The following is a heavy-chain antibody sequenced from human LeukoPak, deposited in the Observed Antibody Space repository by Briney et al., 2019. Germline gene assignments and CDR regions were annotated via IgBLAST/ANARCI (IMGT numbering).Heavy chain of an antibody. CDR1: GFTFGSYG. D-gene: IGHD3-22*01. J-gene: IGHJ1*01. CDR3: AIMHGYYDGSGYWVQ. CDR2: ITPNADRA. V-gene: IGHV3-23*01. Sequence: GGSLRLSCAASGFTFGSYGMSWVRQAPGKGLEWVSFITPNADRASYADPVKGRFTISRDNPRNTLYMQMNSLRDEDTAVYYCAIMHGYYDGSGYWVQWGQGTLVTVSS.